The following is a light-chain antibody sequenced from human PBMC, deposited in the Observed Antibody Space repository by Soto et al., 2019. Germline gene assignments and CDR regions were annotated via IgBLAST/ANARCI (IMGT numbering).Light chain of an antibody. CDR2: DAS. CDR1: QGVSSS. V-gene: IGKV3-20*01. J-gene: IGKJ1*01. CDR3: QQYGSSGT. Sequence: EIVLTQSPGTLSLSPGERATLSCRASQGVSSSLAWYQQKPGQAPRLLIYDASNRATGIPARFSGSGSGTDFTLTISRLEPEDFAVYYCQQYGSSGTFGQGTKVDIK.